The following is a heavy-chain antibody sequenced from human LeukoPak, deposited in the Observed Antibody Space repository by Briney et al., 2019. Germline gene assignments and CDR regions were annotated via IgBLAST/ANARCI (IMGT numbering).Heavy chain of an antibody. CDR2: INHSGST. J-gene: IGHJ6*04. V-gene: IGHV4-34*01. D-gene: IGHD3-10*01. Sequence: PSETLSLTCAVYGGSFSGYYWSWIRQPPGKGLEWIGEINHSGSTNYNPSLKSRVTISVDTSKNQFSLKLSSVTAADTAVYYCARKGMVRGVIAQIVKGADYYYYGMDVWGKGTTVTVSS. CDR3: ARKGMVRGVIAQIVKGADYYYYGMDV. CDR1: GGSFSGYY.